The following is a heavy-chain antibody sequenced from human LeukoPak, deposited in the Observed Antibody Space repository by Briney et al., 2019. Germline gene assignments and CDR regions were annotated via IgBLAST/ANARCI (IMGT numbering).Heavy chain of an antibody. J-gene: IGHJ4*02. CDR3: GRLAHNAWYAIDF. CDR1: DFTFDFYW. Sequence: GGSLRLSCVASDFTFDFYWMTWVRQAPGKGLEWLANILPDGSQKYYVDSVKGRFTISRDNPKNSLYLQINNLRAEDTAVYYCGRLAHNAWYAIDFWGQGTLVTVSS. V-gene: IGHV3-7*01. CDR2: ILPDGSQK. D-gene: IGHD6-13*01.